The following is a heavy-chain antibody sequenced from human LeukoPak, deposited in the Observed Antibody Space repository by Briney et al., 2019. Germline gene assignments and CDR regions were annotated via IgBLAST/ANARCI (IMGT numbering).Heavy chain of an antibody. CDR3: ASGAIAVAGTGDYYYYYGMDV. CDR2: VYYSGST. CDR1: GGSISSCGYY. Sequence: SETLSLTCTVSGGSISSCGYYWSWIRQHPGKGLEWIGYVYYSGSTYYNPSLKSRVTISVDTSKNQFSLKLSSVTAADTAVYYCASGAIAVAGTGDYYYYYGMDVWGQGTTVTVSS. D-gene: IGHD6-19*01. V-gene: IGHV4-31*03. J-gene: IGHJ6*02.